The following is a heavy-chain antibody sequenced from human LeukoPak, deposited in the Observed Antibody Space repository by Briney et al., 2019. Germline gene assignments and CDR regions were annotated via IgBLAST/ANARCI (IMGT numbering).Heavy chain of an antibody. V-gene: IGHV4-61*01. J-gene: IGHJ6*03. CDR1: GGSISSSNW. Sequence: PSETLSLTCAVSGGSISSSNWWSWIRQPPGKGLEWIGYIYYSGSTNYNPSLKSRVTISVDTSKNQFSLKLSSVTAADTAVYYCARESLSQYDFYYYYYMDVWGKGTTVTVSS. D-gene: IGHD2-2*01. CDR3: ARESLSQYDFYYYYYMDV. CDR2: IYYSGST.